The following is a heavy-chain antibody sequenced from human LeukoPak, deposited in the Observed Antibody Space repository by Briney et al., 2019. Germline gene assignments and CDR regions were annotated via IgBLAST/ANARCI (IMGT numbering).Heavy chain of an antibody. CDR1: GYTFTSYG. J-gene: IGHJ5*02. Sequence: ASVKVSCKASGYTFTSYGISWARQAPGQGLEWMGWISAYNGNTNYAQKLQGRVTMTTDTSTSTAYMELRSLRSDDTAVYYCARDLAVAGTRWFDPWGQGTLVTVSP. CDR2: ISAYNGNT. D-gene: IGHD6-19*01. V-gene: IGHV1-18*01. CDR3: ARDLAVAGTRWFDP.